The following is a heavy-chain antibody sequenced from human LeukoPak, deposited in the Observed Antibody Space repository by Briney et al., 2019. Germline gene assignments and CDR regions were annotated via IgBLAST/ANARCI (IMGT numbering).Heavy chain of an antibody. CDR2: IKQDGSEK. V-gene: IGHV3-7*01. CDR3: ARVVNSSWYYFDY. D-gene: IGHD6-13*01. Sequence: GGSLRLSCAASGFTFSSYWMSWVRQAPGKGLEWVANIKQDGSEKYYVDSVKGRFTISRDNAKNSLYLQMNSLRAEDTAVYYCARVVNSSWYYFDYWGQGTLVTVSS. CDR1: GFTFSSYW. J-gene: IGHJ4*02.